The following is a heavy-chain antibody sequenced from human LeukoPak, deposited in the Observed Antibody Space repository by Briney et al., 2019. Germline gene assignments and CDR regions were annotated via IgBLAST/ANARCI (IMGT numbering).Heavy chain of an antibody. Sequence: SETLSLTCTVSGSSVSSGSYYWSWIRQPPGKGLEWIGYIYYSGSTNYNPSLKSRVTISVDTSKNQFSLKLSSVTAADTAVYYCARSLGGATIDYWGQGTLVTVSS. CDR1: GSSVSSGSYY. J-gene: IGHJ4*02. D-gene: IGHD1-26*01. CDR3: ARSLGGATIDY. V-gene: IGHV4-61*01. CDR2: IYYSGST.